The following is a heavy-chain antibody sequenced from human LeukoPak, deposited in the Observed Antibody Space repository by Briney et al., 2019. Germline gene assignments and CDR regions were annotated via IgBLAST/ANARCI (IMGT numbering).Heavy chain of an antibody. J-gene: IGHJ4*02. CDR2: ISYSGST. CDR3: ARDRYSYGF. Sequence: SETLSLTCTVSGGFISTYYWSWIRQPPGKGLEWIGFISYSGSTYHNPSLKSRVTMSVDTSKNQFSLNLRSVTAADTAVYYCARDRYSYGFWGQGILVTVSS. D-gene: IGHD5-18*01. CDR1: GGFISTYY. V-gene: IGHV4-59*01.